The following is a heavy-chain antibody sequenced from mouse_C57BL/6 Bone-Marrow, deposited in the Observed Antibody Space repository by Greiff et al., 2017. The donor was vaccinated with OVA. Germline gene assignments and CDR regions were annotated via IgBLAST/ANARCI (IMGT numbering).Heavy chain of an antibody. D-gene: IGHD3-2*02. V-gene: IGHV1-69*01. J-gene: IGHJ2*01. CDR3: ARKLSYFDY. CDR1: GYTFTSYW. Sequence: QVQLKQPGAELVMPGASVKLSCKASGYTFTSYWMHWVKQRPGQGLEWIGEIDPSDSYTNYNQKFKGKSTLTVDKSSSTAYMQLSSLTSEDSAVYYCARKLSYFDYWGQGTTLTVSS. CDR2: IDPSDSYT.